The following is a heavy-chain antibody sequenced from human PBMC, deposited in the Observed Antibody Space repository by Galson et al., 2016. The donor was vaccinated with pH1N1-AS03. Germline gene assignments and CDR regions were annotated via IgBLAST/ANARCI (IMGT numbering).Heavy chain of an antibody. CDR1: GGSVSSGSYY. D-gene: IGHD6-13*01. CDR3: ARDRLAAAFSFDY. CDR2: IYYSGST. Sequence: ETLSLTCTVSGGSVSSGSYYWSWIRQPPGKGLEWTGYIYYSGSTNYNPSLKSRVTISVDTSKNQFSLKLSSVTAADTAVYYCARDRLAAAFSFDYWGQGILVTVSS. J-gene: IGHJ4*02. V-gene: IGHV4-61*01.